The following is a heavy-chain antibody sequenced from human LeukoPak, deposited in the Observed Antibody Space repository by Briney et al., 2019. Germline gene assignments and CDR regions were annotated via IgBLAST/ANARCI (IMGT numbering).Heavy chain of an antibody. V-gene: IGHV3-20*04. CDR3: ARVGGTMIAVGAYMDV. J-gene: IGHJ6*03. Sequence: GGSLRLSCAASGFTFDEYGMTWVRRAPGRGLEWVSGISWTDGSTGYADSVKGRFTISRDYAKNSLYLQMNSLRAEDTALYYCARVGGTMIAVGAYMDVWGKGTTVTVSS. CDR1: GFTFDEYG. D-gene: IGHD3-22*01. CDR2: ISWTDGST.